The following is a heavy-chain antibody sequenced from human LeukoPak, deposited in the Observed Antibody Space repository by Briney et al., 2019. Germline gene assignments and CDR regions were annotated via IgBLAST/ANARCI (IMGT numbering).Heavy chain of an antibody. CDR2: ISGSGCST. CDR3: AKDRHFEGSGSSTWEWDV. V-gene: IGHV3-23*01. J-gene: IGHJ6*04. Sequence: GGTLRLSCAASGFTLSSYVMSWVRQAPGKGLEWVSAISGSGCSTYYAVSVKGRFTISRDKSKNTLSLQMNILRAEDTAVYYCAKDRHFEGSGSSTWEWDVWGKGTTVTISS. D-gene: IGHD3-10*01. CDR1: GFTLSSYV.